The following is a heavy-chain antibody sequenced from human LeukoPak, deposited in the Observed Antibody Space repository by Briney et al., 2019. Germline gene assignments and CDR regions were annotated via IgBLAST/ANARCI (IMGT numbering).Heavy chain of an antibody. CDR3: ATSGNYGSGSYYQLPFDY. V-gene: IGHV4-59*04. J-gene: IGHJ4*02. D-gene: IGHD3-10*01. CDR2: IYHSGTT. Sequence: SETLSLTCSVSGGSISSYYWTWIRQPPGKGLEWIGSIYHSGTTYYNPSLKSRVTISLDTSKNQFSLKLSSVTAADTAVYCCATSGNYGSGSYYQLPFDYWGQGTLVTVSS. CDR1: GGSISSYY.